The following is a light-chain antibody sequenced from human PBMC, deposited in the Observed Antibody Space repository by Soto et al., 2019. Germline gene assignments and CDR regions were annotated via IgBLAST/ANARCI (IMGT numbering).Light chain of an antibody. CDR1: SSDVGGYNY. CDR2: EVN. Sequence: QSALTQPPSASGSPGQSVTISCTGTSSDVGGYNYVSWYQQHPGKVLKLMVYEVNKRPSGVPDRFSGSKSGNTASLTVSGLQAEDEADYYFTSYAGGNNVFGTGTQLTVL. V-gene: IGLV2-8*01. CDR3: TSYAGGNNV. J-gene: IGLJ1*01.